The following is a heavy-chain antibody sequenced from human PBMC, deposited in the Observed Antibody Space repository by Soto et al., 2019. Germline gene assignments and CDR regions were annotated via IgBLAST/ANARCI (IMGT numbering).Heavy chain of an antibody. Sequence: SETLSLTCAVSGGSISSGCYSWSWIRQPPGKGLEWIGYIYHIGSTYYNPSLKSRVTISVDRSKNQFSLKLSSVTAADTAVYYCAREAGTTGYYYFDYGGHGTLVTVAS. CDR3: AREAGTTGYYYFDY. J-gene: IGHJ4*01. CDR1: GGSISSGCYS. V-gene: IGHV4-30-2*01. D-gene: IGHD1-7*01. CDR2: IYHIGST.